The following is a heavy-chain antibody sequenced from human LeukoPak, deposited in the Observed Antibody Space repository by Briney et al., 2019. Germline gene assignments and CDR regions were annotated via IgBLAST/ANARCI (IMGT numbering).Heavy chain of an antibody. CDR2: ISSSSSYI. J-gene: IGHJ4*02. Sequence: TGGSLRLSCAASGFTFSSYSMNWVRQAPGKGLEWVSSISSSSSYIYYADSVKGRFTISRDNAKNSLYLQMNSLRAEDTAVYYCARDQIGYCSSTSCYGGPFDYWGQGTLVTVSS. V-gene: IGHV3-21*01. CDR1: GFTFSSYS. D-gene: IGHD2-2*01. CDR3: ARDQIGYCSSTSCYGGPFDY.